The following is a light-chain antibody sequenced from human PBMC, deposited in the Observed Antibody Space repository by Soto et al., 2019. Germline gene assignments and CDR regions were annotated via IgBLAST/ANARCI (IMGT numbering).Light chain of an antibody. J-gene: IGKJ4*01. CDR3: QQFNSPLT. CDR1: QGISSA. CDR2: DAS. Sequence: AIQLTQSPSSLSASVGDRVTITCRASQGISSALAWYQQKPGKAPKLLIYDASSLASGVPSRFSGSGSGTDFTLTISSLQPEEFATYYCQQFNSPLTFGGGTKVESK. V-gene: IGKV1-13*02.